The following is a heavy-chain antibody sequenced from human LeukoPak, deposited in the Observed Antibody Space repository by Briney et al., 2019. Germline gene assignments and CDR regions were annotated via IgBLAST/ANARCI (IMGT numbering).Heavy chain of an antibody. CDR1: GFTFSSYG. CDR2: IRYDGSNK. CDR3: AKAMYYYDKGDAFDI. V-gene: IGHV3-30*02. D-gene: IGHD3-22*01. J-gene: IGHJ3*02. Sequence: PGGSLRLSCAASGFTFSSYGMHWVRQAPGKGLEWVAFIRYDGSNKYYADSVKGRFTISIDNSKNTLYLQMNSLRAEDTPVYYCAKAMYYYDKGDAFDIWGQGTMVTVSS.